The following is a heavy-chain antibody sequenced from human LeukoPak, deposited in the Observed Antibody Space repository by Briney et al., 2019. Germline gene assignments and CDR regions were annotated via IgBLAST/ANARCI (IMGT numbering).Heavy chain of an antibody. Sequence: PSETLSLTCAVYGGSFSGYYWSWIRQPPGKGLEWIGEINHSGSTNYNPSLKSRATISVDRYQNQFSLKLSSVTAADTAVYYCARHYGSGKPWFDYWGQGTLVTVSS. D-gene: IGHD3-10*01. J-gene: IGHJ4*02. CDR3: ARHYGSGKPWFDY. CDR1: GGSFSGYY. CDR2: INHSGST. V-gene: IGHV4-34*01.